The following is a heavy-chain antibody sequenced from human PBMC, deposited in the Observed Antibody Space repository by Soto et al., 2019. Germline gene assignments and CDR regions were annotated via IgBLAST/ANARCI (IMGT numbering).Heavy chain of an antibody. CDR2: FRAGGDDGTT. J-gene: IGHJ4*02. V-gene: IGHV3-23*01. Sequence: GGSLRLSCVASGFTFSSYSMSWVRQAPGKGLEWVSGFRAGGDDGTTYYADSVKGRFTISRDNSKNTLFLQMNSLRAEDTAIYYCAKKVNSGSGSQYFDYFGQGTLVTVSS. CDR1: GFTFSSYS. D-gene: IGHD3-10*01. CDR3: AKKVNSGSGSQYFDY.